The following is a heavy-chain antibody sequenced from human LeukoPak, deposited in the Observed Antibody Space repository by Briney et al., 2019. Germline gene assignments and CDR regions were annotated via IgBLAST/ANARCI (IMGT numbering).Heavy chain of an antibody. CDR3: ARVWGAVAGAYFDY. J-gene: IGHJ4*02. V-gene: IGHV4-30-2*01. Sequence: SETLSLTCAVSGGSISSGGYSWSWIRQPPGKGLEWIGYIYHSGSTYYNPSLKSRVTISVDRSKNQFSLKLSSVTAADTAVYYCARVWGAVAGAYFDYWGQGTLVTVSS. D-gene: IGHD6-19*01. CDR2: IYHSGST. CDR1: GGSISSGGYS.